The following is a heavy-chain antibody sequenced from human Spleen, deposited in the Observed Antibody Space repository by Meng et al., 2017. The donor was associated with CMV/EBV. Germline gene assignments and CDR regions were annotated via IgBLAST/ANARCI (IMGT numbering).Heavy chain of an antibody. CDR2: IENDGSNK. Sequence: GGSLRLSCAASGFTFSRYGMDWVRQGPGKGLEWVTFIENDGSNKYYADSVRGRFTISRDNSKNTVHPQMNSLRPEDTALYYCVKFFRWDQPDDAFDIWGHGTMVTVSS. V-gene: IGHV3-30*02. CDR1: GFTFSRYG. D-gene: IGHD1-26*01. CDR3: VKFFRWDQPDDAFDI. J-gene: IGHJ3*02.